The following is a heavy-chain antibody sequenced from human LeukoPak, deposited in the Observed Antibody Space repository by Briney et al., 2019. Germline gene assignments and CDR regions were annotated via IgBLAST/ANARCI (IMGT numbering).Heavy chain of an antibody. V-gene: IGHV3-11*01. CDR3: AREGESGYYYGSYDY. CDR2: ISSSGSTI. J-gene: IGHJ4*02. Sequence: GGSLRLSCAASGFTLSDYYMSWIRQAPGKGLEWVSYISSSGSTIYYADSVKGRFTISRDNAKNSLYLQMNSLRAEDTAVYYCAREGESGYYYGSYDYWGQGTLVTVSS. CDR1: GFTLSDYY. D-gene: IGHD3-22*01.